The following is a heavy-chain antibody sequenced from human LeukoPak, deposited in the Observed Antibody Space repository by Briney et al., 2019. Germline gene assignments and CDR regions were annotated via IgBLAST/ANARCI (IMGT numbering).Heavy chain of an antibody. D-gene: IGHD3-16*01. V-gene: IGHV4-34*01. Sequence: SETLSLTCAVYGGSFSGYYWSWIRQPPGKGLEWIGEINHSGSTTYNPSLKSRVTISVDTSKNQFSLKLSSVTAADTAVYYCARGGRANTPGGSRRARDWYFDLWGRGTLVTVSS. CDR1: GGSFSGYY. CDR2: INHSGST. J-gene: IGHJ2*01. CDR3: ARGGRANTPGGSRRARDWYFDL.